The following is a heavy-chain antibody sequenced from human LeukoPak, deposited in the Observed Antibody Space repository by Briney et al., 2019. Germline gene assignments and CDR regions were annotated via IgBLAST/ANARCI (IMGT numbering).Heavy chain of an antibody. J-gene: IGHJ6*03. Sequence: SVKVSCKASGGTFSSYAISWVRQAPGQGLEWMGGIIPIFGTANYAQKFQGRVTITTDESTSTAYMELSSLRSEDTAVYYCAGSILVVPAAIRSFDYYYYFMDVWGKGTTVTVSS. CDR1: GGTFSSYA. V-gene: IGHV1-69*05. CDR3: AGSILVVPAAIRSFDYYYYFMDV. CDR2: IIPIFGTA. D-gene: IGHD2-2*02.